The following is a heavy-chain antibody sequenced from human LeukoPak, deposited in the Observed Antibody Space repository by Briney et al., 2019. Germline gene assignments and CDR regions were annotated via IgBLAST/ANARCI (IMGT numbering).Heavy chain of an antibody. CDR3: ARGKQWPASLADY. CDR1: GGSISSSGYY. D-gene: IGHD6-19*01. CDR2: INHSGST. Sequence: TSETLSLTCTVSGGSISSSGYYWGWIRQPPGKGLEWIGEINHSGSTNYNPSLKSRVTISVDTSKNQFSLKLSSVTAADTAVYYCARGKQWPASLADYWGQGTLVTVSS. J-gene: IGHJ4*02. V-gene: IGHV4-39*07.